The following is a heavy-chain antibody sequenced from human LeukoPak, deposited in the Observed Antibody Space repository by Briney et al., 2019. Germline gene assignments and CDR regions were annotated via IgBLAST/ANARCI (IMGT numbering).Heavy chain of an antibody. Sequence: SETLSLTCTVSGGSISSYYWSWIRQPPGKGLEWIGYIYYGGSTNYNPSLKSRVTISVDTSKNQFSLKLSSVTAADTAVYYCARQEQQLAYYYYYYYMDVWGKGTTVTVSS. J-gene: IGHJ6*03. V-gene: IGHV4-59*08. CDR2: IYYGGST. CDR1: GGSISSYY. CDR3: ARQEQQLAYYYYYYYMDV. D-gene: IGHD6-13*01.